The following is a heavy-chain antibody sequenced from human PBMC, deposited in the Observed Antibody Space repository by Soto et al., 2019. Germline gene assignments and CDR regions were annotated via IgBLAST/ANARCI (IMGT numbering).Heavy chain of an antibody. CDR1: GFTFSSYA. Sequence: SGGSLRLSCAASGFTFSSYALHWVRQAPGKGLEWVAVISGDGSDKYYADSVKGRFTISRDIARNTLFLQMNSLRADDTAVYYCARDLGGPDYWGRGTSVTVSS. CDR3: ARDLGGPDY. V-gene: IGHV3-30-3*01. D-gene: IGHD3-16*01. J-gene: IGHJ4*02. CDR2: ISGDGSDK.